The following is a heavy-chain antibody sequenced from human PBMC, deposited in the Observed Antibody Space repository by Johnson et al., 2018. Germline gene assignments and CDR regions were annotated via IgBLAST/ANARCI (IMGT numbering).Heavy chain of an antibody. Sequence: EVQLLESGGGLVQPGGTLRLSCAASGFTFSSYSMNWVRQAPGKGLEWVSYISSSSSTIYYADSVKGRFTISRDNAKNSLYLQMNSLRAENTAVYYCASCLYSSGWYYYYMDVWGKGTTVTVSS. CDR1: GFTFSSYS. CDR2: ISSSSSTI. D-gene: IGHD6-19*01. V-gene: IGHV3-48*01. CDR3: ASCLYSSGWYYYYMDV. J-gene: IGHJ6*03.